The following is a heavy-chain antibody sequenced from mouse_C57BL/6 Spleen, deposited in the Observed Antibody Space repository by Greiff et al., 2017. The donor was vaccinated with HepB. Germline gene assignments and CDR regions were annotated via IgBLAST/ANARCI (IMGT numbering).Heavy chain of an antibody. CDR3: ARKLTGTRYYFDY. CDR2: IDPSDSYT. Sequence: QVQLQQSGAELVMPGASVKLSCKASGYTFTSYWMHWVKQRPGQGLEWIGEIDPSDSYTNYNQKFKGKSTLTVDKSSSTAYMQLSSLTSEDSAVYYCARKLTGTRYYFDYWGQGTTLTVSS. V-gene: IGHV1-69*01. D-gene: IGHD4-1*01. J-gene: IGHJ2*01. CDR1: GYTFTSYW.